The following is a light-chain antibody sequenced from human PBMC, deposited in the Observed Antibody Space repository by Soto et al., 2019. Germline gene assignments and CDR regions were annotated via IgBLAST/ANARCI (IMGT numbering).Light chain of an antibody. CDR3: QQYNNWPPMST. Sequence: EIVMTQSPATLSVSPGERATLSCRASQSVSSNLAWYQQKPGQAPRLLIYGASTRATGIPARFSGSGSGTEFTLTISSLPSEDFAVDYCQQYNNWPPMSTFGQGTKLEIK. V-gene: IGKV3-15*01. CDR2: GAS. CDR1: QSVSSN. J-gene: IGKJ2*01.